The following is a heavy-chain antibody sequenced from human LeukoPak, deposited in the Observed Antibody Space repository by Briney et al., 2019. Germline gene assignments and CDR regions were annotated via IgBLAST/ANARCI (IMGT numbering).Heavy chain of an antibody. CDR2: IYYSGST. V-gene: IGHV4-39*02. CDR1: GGSISSSSYY. D-gene: IGHD6-19*01. Sequence: PSETLSLTCTVSGGSISSSSYYWGWIRQPPGKGLEWIGSIYYSGSTYYNPSLKSRVTISVDTSTNHFSLKLTSVTATDTAVYYCARTHAGSSGWNKDYYMDVWGKGTAVTVSS. J-gene: IGHJ6*03. CDR3: ARTHAGSSGWNKDYYMDV.